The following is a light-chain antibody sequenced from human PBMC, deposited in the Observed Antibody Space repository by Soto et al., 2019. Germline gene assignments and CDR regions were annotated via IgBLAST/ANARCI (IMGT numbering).Light chain of an antibody. CDR3: LQDYNYPRT. J-gene: IGKJ1*01. Sequence: AIQMTQSPSSLSASVGDRVTITCRASQGIRNDLGWYQQKPGKAPKLQIYAASNLQSGVPSRFSGSGSVTDLTLTISSLQHEDFATYYCLQDYNYPRTFCQGTKVDIK. V-gene: IGKV1-6*01. CDR1: QGIRND. CDR2: AAS.